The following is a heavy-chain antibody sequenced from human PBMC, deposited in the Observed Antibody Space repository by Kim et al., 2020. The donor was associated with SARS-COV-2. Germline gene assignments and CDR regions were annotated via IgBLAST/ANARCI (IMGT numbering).Heavy chain of an antibody. CDR2: ISYDGSNK. V-gene: IGHV3-30*18. CDR1: GFTFSSYG. Sequence: GGSLRLSCAASGFTFSSYGMHWVRQAPGKGLEWVAVISYDGSNKYYADSVKGRFTISRDNSKNTLYLQMNSLRAEDTAVYYCAKEWGIAVAGTHYYYGMDVWGQGTTVTVSS. CDR3: AKEWGIAVAGTHYYYGMDV. D-gene: IGHD6-19*01. J-gene: IGHJ6*02.